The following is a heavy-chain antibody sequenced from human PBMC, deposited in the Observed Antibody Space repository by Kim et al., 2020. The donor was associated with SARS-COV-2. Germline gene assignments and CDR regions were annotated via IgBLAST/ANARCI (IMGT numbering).Heavy chain of an antibody. D-gene: IGHD3-16*01. CDR3: ARRGREYYMDV. CDR2: IRNSGDNT. V-gene: IGHV3-23*01. CDR1: GFTFSSFG. J-gene: IGHJ6*03. Sequence: GGSLRLSCAASGFTFSSFGMSWVRQAPGKGLEWVSAIRNSGDNTYHADPVKGRFTTSRDNSKNTLYLQMNSLRAEDTATYYCARRGREYYMDVWGKGTTVTVSS.